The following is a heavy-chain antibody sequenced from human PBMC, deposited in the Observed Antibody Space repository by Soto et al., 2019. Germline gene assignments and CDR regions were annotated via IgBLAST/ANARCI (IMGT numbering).Heavy chain of an antibody. CDR3: TRRPNTVTTGDYYYYGMDV. J-gene: IGHJ6*02. D-gene: IGHD4-17*01. CDR1: GFTFSGSA. V-gene: IGHV3-73*01. Sequence: HPGGALRLSCAASGFTFSGSAMHWVRQASGKGLEWVGRIRSKANSYATAYAASVKGRFTISRDDSKNTAYLQMNSLKTEDTAVHYCTRRPNTVTTGDYYYYGMDVWGQGTTVTVSS. CDR2: IRSKANSYAT.